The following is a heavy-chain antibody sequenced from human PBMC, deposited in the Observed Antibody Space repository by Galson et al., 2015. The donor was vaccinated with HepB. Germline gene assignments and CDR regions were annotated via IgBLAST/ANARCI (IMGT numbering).Heavy chain of an antibody. Sequence: SLRLSCAASGFTFSSYGMHWVRQAPGKGLEWVAVIWYDGSNKYYADSVKGRFTISRDNSKNTLYLQMNSLRAEDTAVYYCARDRVRHEVDYWGQGTLVTVSS. CDR2: IWYDGSNK. D-gene: IGHD2-2*01. V-gene: IGHV3-33*08. CDR3: ARDRVRHEVDY. J-gene: IGHJ4*02. CDR1: GFTFSSYG.